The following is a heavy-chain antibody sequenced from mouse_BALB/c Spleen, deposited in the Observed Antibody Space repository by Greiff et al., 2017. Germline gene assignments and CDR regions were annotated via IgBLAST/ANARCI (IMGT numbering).Heavy chain of an antibody. CDR1: GFTFSSYA. CDR2: ISSGGSYT. Sequence: EVKVVESGGGLVKPGGSLKLSCAASGFTFSSYAMSWVRQTPEKRLEWVATISSGGSYTYYPDSVKGRFTISRDNAKNTLYLQMSSPRSEDTAMYYCARRDGNYFFDYWGQGTTLTVSS. D-gene: IGHD2-1*01. CDR3: ARRDGNYFFDY. J-gene: IGHJ2*01. V-gene: IGHV5-9-3*01.